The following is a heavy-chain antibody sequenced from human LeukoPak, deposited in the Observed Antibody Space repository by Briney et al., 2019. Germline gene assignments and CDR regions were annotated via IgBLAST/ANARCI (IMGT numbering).Heavy chain of an antibody. CDR2: INHSGRT. CDR1: GGSFSDYF. J-gene: IGHJ6*02. D-gene: IGHD2-2*01. CDR3: ARDVVVVPAAIHYGMDV. Sequence: SETLSLTCXXYGGSFSDYFWXWIRQPPGKGLEGIGEINHSGRTYYNPSLKSRVTISVDTSKNQFSLNLSSVTAADTAVYYCARDVVVVPAAIHYGMDVWGQGTTVTVSS. V-gene: IGHV4-34*01.